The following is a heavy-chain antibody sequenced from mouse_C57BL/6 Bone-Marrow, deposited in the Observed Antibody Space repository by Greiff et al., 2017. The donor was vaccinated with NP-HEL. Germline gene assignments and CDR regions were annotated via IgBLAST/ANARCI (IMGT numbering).Heavy chain of an antibody. CDR3: ARDLSYYGSSGDY. Sequence: EVQRVESGGGLVKPGGSLKLSCAASGFTFSSFAMSWVRQTPEKRLEWVATISDGGSYTYYPDNVKGRFTISRDNAKNNLYLQMSHLKSEDTAMYYCARDLSYYGSSGDYWGQGTTLTVSS. V-gene: IGHV5-4*01. CDR2: ISDGGSYT. J-gene: IGHJ2*01. D-gene: IGHD1-1*01. CDR1: GFTFSSFA.